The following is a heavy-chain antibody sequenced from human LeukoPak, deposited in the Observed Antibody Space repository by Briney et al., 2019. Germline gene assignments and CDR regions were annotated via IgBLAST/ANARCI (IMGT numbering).Heavy chain of an antibody. D-gene: IGHD5-12*01. CDR2: INHSGST. CDR3: ARMTYDPHGVDV. J-gene: IGHJ6*04. Sequence: PSETLSLTCAVYGGSFSGYYWSWIRQPPGKGLEWIGEINHSGSTNYNPSLKSRVTISVDTSKNQFSLKLSSVTAADTAVYYCARMTYDPHGVDVWGKGTTVTVSS. CDR1: GGSFSGYY. V-gene: IGHV4-34*01.